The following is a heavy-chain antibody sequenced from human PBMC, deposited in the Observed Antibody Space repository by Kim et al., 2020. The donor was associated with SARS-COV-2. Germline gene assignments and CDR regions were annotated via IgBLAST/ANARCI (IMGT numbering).Heavy chain of an antibody. Sequence: SETLSLTCAVSGGSISSGGYSWSWIRQPPGKGLEWIGYIYHSGSTYYNPSLKSRVTISVDRSKNQFSLKLSSVTAADTAVYYCARGLYSSGYYYPPFFDYWGQGTLVTVSS. CDR3: ARGLYSSGYYYPPFFDY. CDR2: IYHSGST. CDR1: GGSISSGGYS. V-gene: IGHV4-30-2*01. J-gene: IGHJ4*02. D-gene: IGHD3-22*01.